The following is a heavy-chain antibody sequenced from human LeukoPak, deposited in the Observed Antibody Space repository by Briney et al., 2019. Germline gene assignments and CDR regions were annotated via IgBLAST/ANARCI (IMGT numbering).Heavy chain of an antibody. CDR2: IIPIFGTA. J-gene: IGHJ4*02. CDR1: GGTFSSYA. CDR3: AREALGSYADY. Sequence: SVKVSCKASGGTFSSYAISWVQQAPGQGLEWMGGIIPIFGTANYAQKFQGRVTITADESTSTAYMELSSLRSEDTAVYYCAREALGSYADYWGQGTLVTVSS. D-gene: IGHD1-26*01. V-gene: IGHV1-69*13.